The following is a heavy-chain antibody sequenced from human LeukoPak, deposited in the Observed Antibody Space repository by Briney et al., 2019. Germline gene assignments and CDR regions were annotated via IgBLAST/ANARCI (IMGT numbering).Heavy chain of an antibody. CDR1: GFTFSDYY. CDR2: ISSSDNTI. J-gene: IGHJ4*02. Sequence: GRSLRLSCAASGFTFSDYYMSWIRQAPGKGLEWVSYISSSDNTIYYADSVKGRFTISRDNSKNTLYLQMNSLRVEDTAVYYCAKAVPKAVVTPSFDYWGQGTLVTVSS. D-gene: IGHD4-23*01. V-gene: IGHV3-11*01. CDR3: AKAVPKAVVTPSFDY.